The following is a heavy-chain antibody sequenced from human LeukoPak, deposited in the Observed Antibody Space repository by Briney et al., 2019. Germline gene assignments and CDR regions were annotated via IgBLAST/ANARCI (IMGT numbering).Heavy chain of an antibody. CDR3: ARTPPIAAAGIDY. Sequence: SETLSLTCTVSGGSISSYYWSWIRQPPGKGLEWIGYIYYSGSTNYNPSLKSRVTISVDTSKNQFSLKLSSVTAADTAVYYCARTPPIAAAGIDYWGQGTLVAVSS. CDR2: IYYSGST. V-gene: IGHV4-59*08. J-gene: IGHJ4*02. CDR1: GGSISSYY. D-gene: IGHD6-13*01.